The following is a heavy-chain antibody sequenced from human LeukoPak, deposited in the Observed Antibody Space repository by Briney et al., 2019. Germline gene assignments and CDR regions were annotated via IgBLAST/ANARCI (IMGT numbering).Heavy chain of an antibody. J-gene: IGHJ4*02. CDR1: GFTFSDHY. CDR2: TRNKANSYTT. CDR3: ARDNVGVNGGWFPIRDPYYFDY. Sequence: GGSLRLSCAASGFTFSDHYMDWVRQAPGKGLEWVGRTRNKANSYTTEYAASVRGRFTISRDDSKHSLYLQMNSLKTEDTAVYYCARDNVGVNGGWFPIRDPYYFDYWGQGTLVTVSS. V-gene: IGHV3-72*01. D-gene: IGHD6-19*01.